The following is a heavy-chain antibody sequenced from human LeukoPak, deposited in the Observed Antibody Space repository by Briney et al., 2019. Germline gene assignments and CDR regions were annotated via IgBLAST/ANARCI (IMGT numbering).Heavy chain of an antibody. CDR2: IWHDGSHK. J-gene: IGHJ4*02. Sequence: PGGSLRLSCAASGFNFDTYAMHCVRQAPGQGLEWVALIWHDGSHKFYSNSVRGQFTISRDNSKNTVYLQMNNLRPDDTAVYDCASAIFASGSYPDFWGQGTLVTVSS. D-gene: IGHD3-10*01. CDR3: ASAIFASGSYPDF. CDR1: GFNFDTYA. V-gene: IGHV3-33*01.